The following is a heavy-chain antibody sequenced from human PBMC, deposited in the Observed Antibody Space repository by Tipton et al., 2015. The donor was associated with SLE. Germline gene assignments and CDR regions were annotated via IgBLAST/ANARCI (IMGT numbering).Heavy chain of an antibody. CDR3: ASPPDY. Sequence: TLSLTCTVSGGSISSFDYHWAWIRQPPGMGLVWIGSIDYSGITDYNPSLRGRVTISLDTSRNQFSLHLTSVTAADTGVYYCASPPDYWGQGTLVTASS. J-gene: IGHJ4*02. CDR1: GGSISSFDYH. CDR2: IDYSGIT. V-gene: IGHV4-39*07.